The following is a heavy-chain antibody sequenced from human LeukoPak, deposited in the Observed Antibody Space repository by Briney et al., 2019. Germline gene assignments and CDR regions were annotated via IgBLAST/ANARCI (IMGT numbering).Heavy chain of an antibody. Sequence: SETLSLTCAVSGGSISSSNWWSWVRQPPGKGLEWIGEIYHSGSTNYNPSLKSRVTISVDKSKNQFSLKLSSVTAADTAVYYCARVGSHYYYYYMDVWGKGTTVAVSS. D-gene: IGHD6-19*01. CDR2: IYHSGST. CDR3: ARVGSHYYYYYMDV. CDR1: GGSISSSNW. V-gene: IGHV4-4*02. J-gene: IGHJ6*03.